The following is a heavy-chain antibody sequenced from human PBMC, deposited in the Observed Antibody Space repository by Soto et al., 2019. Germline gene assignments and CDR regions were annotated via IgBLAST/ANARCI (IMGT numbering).Heavy chain of an antibody. J-gene: IGHJ6*02. D-gene: IGHD5-18*01. CDR1: GFTFSSYA. CDR2: ISGSGGST. CDR3: AKDLGYSYGYEDRSFLYYYYGMDV. Sequence: EVQLLESGGGLVQPGGSLRLSCAASGFTFSSYAMSWVRQAPGKGLEWVSAISGSGGSTYYADSVKGRFTISRDNSKNTLYLQINSLRAEDTAVYYCAKDLGYSYGYEDRSFLYYYYGMDVWGQGTTVTDSS. V-gene: IGHV3-23*01.